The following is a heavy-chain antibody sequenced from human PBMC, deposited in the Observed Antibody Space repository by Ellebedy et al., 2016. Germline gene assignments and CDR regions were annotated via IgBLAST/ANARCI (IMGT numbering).Heavy chain of an antibody. Sequence: GESLKISXATSGFTFSNYWMHWVRQAPGQGLVWVSRINNDGGDTFYAESVKGRFTISRDNAKNTLYLQMNSLRAEDTALYYCARDQDGKGSTSDYWGQGTLVTVSS. CDR3: ARDQDGKGSTSDY. D-gene: IGHD1-14*01. CDR2: INNDGGDT. CDR1: GFTFSNYW. V-gene: IGHV3-74*01. J-gene: IGHJ4*02.